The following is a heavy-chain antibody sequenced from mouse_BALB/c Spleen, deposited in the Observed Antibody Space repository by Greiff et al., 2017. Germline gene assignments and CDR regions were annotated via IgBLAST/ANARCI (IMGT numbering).Heavy chain of an antibody. D-gene: IGHD1-1*01. CDR1: GYTFTSYY. CDR3: ASYYGSSYGYFDV. CDR2: IYPANGNT. V-gene: IGHV1-66*01. Sequence: VQLQQSGPELVKPGASVRISCKASGYTFTSYYIHWVKQRPGQGLEWIGWIYPANGNTKYDPKFQGKSTITADTSSNTAYLQLSSLTSEDTAVYYCASYYGSSYGYFDVWGAGTTVTVSS. J-gene: IGHJ1*01.